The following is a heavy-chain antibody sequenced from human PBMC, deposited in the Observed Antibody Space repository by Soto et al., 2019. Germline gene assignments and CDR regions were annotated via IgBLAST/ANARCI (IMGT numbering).Heavy chain of an antibody. CDR3: ARFQGWFGELTDAFDI. CDR2: INPNSGGT. D-gene: IGHD3-10*01. Sequence: ASVKVSCKASGYTFTGYYMHWVRQAPGQGLEWMGWINPNSGGTNYAQKFQGWVTMTRDTSISTAYMELSRLRSDDTAVYYCARFQGWFGELTDAFDIWGQGTMVTVSS. CDR1: GYTFTGYY. V-gene: IGHV1-2*04. J-gene: IGHJ3*02.